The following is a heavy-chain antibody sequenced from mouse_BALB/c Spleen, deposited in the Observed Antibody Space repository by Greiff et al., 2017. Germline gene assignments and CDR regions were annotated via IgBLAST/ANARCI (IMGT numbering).Heavy chain of an antibody. CDR3: ARSNWDEGWFAY. J-gene: IGHJ3*01. V-gene: IGHV5-17*02. CDR2: ISSGSSTI. CDR1: GFTFSSFG. Sequence: EVQVVESGGGLVQPGGSRKLSCAASGFTFSSFGMHWVRQAPEKGLEWVAYISSGSSTIYYADTVKGRFTISRDNPKNTLFLQMTSLRSEDTAMYYCARSNWDEGWFAYWGQGTLVTVSA. D-gene: IGHD4-1*01.